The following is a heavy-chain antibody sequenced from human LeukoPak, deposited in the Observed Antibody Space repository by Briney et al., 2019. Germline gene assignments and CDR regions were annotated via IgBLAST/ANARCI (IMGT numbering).Heavy chain of an antibody. D-gene: IGHD2-15*01. CDR1: GGTFSSYA. CDR2: IIPIFGTA. J-gene: IGHJ4*02. V-gene: IGHV1-69*05. CDR3: ARTRNCSGGSCYSINFDY. Sequence: ASVKVSCKASGGTFSSYAISWVRQAPGQGLEWMGRIIPIFGTANYAQKFQGRVTITTDESTSTAYMELSSLRSEDTAVYYCARTRNCSGGSCYSINFDYWAREPWSPSPQ.